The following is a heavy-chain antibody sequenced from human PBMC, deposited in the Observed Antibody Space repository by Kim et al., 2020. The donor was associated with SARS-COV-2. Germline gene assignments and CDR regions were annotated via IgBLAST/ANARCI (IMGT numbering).Heavy chain of an antibody. V-gene: IGHV3-33*01. CDR1: GFTFSSYG. CDR2: IWYDGSNK. Sequence: GGSLRLSCAASGFTFSSYGMHWVRQAPGKGLEWVAVIWYDGSNKYYADSVKGRFTISRDNSKNTLYLQMNSLRAEDTAVYYCARDPIVVVPAVRGDAFDIWGQGTMVTVSS. CDR3: ARDPIVVVPAVRGDAFDI. J-gene: IGHJ3*02. D-gene: IGHD2-2*01.